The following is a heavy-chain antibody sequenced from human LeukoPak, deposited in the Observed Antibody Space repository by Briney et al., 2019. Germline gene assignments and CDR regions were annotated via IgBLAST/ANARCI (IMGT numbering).Heavy chain of an antibody. D-gene: IGHD2-2*01. CDR1: GGSFSGYY. Sequence: SETLSLTCAVYGGSFSGYYWSWIRQPPGKGLEWIGEINHSGSTNYHPSLKSRVTISVDTSKNQFSLKLSSVTAADTAVYYCARGFEGTSYSNWFDPWGQGTLVTVSS. V-gene: IGHV4-34*01. J-gene: IGHJ5*02. CDR2: INHSGST. CDR3: ARGFEGTSYSNWFDP.